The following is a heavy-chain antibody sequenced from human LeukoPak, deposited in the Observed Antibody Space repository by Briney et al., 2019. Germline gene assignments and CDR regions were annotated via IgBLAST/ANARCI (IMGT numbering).Heavy chain of an antibody. D-gene: IGHD3-16*01. CDR1: GFTFSSHG. CDR3: ARDVGGWFDP. J-gene: IGHJ5*02. CDR2: ITGSGGNR. Sequence: GGSLRLSCAASGFTFSSHGMNWVRQAPGKGLEWVSGITGSGGNRYYADSVKGRFTISRDNAKNSLYLQMNSLRAEGTALYYCARDVGGWFDPWGQGTLVTVSS. V-gene: IGHV3-21*04.